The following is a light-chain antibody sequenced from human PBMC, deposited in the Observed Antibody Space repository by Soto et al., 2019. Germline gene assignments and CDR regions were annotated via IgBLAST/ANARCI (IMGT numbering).Light chain of an antibody. V-gene: IGKV3-20*01. CDR1: QSVSSSF. CDR2: GAS. Sequence: EIVLTQSPGTLSLSPGERATLSCRASQSVSSSFFAWYQQKPGQAPRLIIYGASSRATGIPDRFSGSGSGTDFTLTISRLEPEDFAVYYCQQCGSSCTFGPGTKVDIK. J-gene: IGKJ3*01. CDR3: QQCGSSCT.